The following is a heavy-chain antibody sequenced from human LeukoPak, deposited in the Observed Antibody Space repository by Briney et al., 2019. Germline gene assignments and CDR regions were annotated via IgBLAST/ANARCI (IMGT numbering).Heavy chain of an antibody. J-gene: IGHJ6*03. V-gene: IGHV3-48*03. D-gene: IGHD2-15*01. CDR2: ITTSGTNE. Sequence: PGGSLRLSCAASGFTFSSYEMNWVRQAPGKGLEWVAYITTSGTNEYYADSVKGRFTISRDNAKNSLYLQMNSLRAEDTALYYCARGGAHCSGGSCYSENYYMDVWGKGTTVTVSS. CDR3: ARGGAHCSGGSCYSENYYMDV. CDR1: GFTFSSYE.